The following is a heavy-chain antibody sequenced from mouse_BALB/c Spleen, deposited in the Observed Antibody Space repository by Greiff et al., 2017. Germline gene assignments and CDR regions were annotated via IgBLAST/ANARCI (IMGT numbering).Heavy chain of an antibody. D-gene: IGHD1-2*01. V-gene: IGHV5-17*02. CDR3: ARRDYYGSYAMDY. J-gene: IGHJ4*01. Sequence: DVMLVESGGGLVQPGGSRKLSCAASGFTFSSFGMHWVRQAPEKGLEWVAYISSGSSTIYYADTVKGRFTISRDNPKNTLFLQMTSLRSEDTAMYYCARRDYYGSYAMDYWGQGTSVTVSS. CDR1: GFTFSSFG. CDR2: ISSGSSTI.